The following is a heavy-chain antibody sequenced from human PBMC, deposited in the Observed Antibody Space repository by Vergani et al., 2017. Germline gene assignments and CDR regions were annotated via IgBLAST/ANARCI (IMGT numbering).Heavy chain of an antibody. J-gene: IGHJ6*03. D-gene: IGHD2-2*01. CDR2: IKRDGTET. Sequence: EVQLQESGGGLVKPGGSLRLSCAASGFTFGDYYMAWIRLAPGKGLDWVASIKRDGTETFYADSVKGRFTISRDNSKNTLYLQMNSLRAEDTAVYYCARRGRVVXAATGGFYYYYMDVWGKGTTVTVSS. CDR1: GFTFGDYY. CDR3: ARRGRVVXAATGGFYYYYMDV. V-gene: IGHV3-7*01.